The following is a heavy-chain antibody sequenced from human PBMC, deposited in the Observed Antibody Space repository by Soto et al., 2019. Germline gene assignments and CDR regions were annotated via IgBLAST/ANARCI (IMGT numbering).Heavy chain of an antibody. D-gene: IGHD3-3*01. J-gene: IGHJ5*02. CDR3: AREVVEVASIRLDP. Sequence: QVQLVQSGAEVRTPGSSLTVSCKAIGFAFTTNDIHWVRQAPGQRLEWMGWMNVNTDSTDSAEEFEGRLLMTWNTSISTAYLELTGLTSTDTAGYYCAREVVEVASIRLDPWGQGTHVTVS. CDR2: MNVNTDST. V-gene: IGHV1-8*02. CDR1: GFAFTTND.